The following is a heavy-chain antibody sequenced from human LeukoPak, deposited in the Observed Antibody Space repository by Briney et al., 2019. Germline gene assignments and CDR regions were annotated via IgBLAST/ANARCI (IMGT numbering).Heavy chain of an antibody. CDR3: ARGGSYFDIGGYYFY. CDR1: GFTVGSNT. D-gene: IGHD3-22*01. CDR2: IYSGGST. V-gene: IGHV3-66*01. Sequence: VGSLRLSCAASGFTVGSNTMSWVRQAPGKGLEWVSIIYSGGSTSYADSVKGRFTISRDNSKNTLYLQMNSLRTEDTAVYYCARGGSYFDIGGYYFYWGQGTLVTFSS. J-gene: IGHJ4*02.